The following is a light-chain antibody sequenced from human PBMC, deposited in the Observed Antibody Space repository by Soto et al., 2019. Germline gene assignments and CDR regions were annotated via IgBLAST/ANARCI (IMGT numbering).Light chain of an antibody. Sequence: DIQVTQSPSSVSAFVGDTVTIACRASQDITKWLAWYQQIPGRAPNLLIYTTSILQSGAPSRFSGGGYGTDFILTISNVQPEDSAIYYCQQANSFPITFGQGTRLDIK. CDR3: QQANSFPIT. CDR2: TTS. CDR1: QDITKW. V-gene: IGKV1-12*01. J-gene: IGKJ5*01.